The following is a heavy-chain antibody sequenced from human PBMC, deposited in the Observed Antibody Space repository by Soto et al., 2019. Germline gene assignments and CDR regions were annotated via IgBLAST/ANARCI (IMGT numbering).Heavy chain of an antibody. V-gene: IGHV4-39*01. Sequence: PTETLYLTCIVPGGSLSSRNYYWAWVREPPGKGLEWIGSVYYSGSTYYNPCLKSRVTISEDTSNNKFSLSLSSVTAADTAVFYCARLIHCKTTSCYFDYWGRGTPVTVS. J-gene: IGHJ4*02. CDR3: ARLIHCKTTSCYFDY. D-gene: IGHD2-2*01. CDR2: VYYSGST. CDR1: GGSLSSRNYY.